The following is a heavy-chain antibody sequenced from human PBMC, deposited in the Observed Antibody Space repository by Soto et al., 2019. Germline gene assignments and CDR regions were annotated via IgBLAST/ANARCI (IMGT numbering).Heavy chain of an antibody. V-gene: IGHV1-46*01. CDR3: ARREVRGVIRYYGMDV. Sequence: ASVKVSFKASGYTFTSYYMHWLRQAPGQGLEWMGIINPSGGSTSYAQKFQGRVTMTRDTSTSTVYMELSSLRSEDTAVYYCARREVRGVIRYYGMDVWGQGTTVTVSS. J-gene: IGHJ6*02. D-gene: IGHD3-10*01. CDR1: GYTFTSYY. CDR2: INPSGGST.